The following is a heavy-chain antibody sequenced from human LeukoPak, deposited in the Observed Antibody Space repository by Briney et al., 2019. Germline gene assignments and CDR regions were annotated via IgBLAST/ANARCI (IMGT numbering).Heavy chain of an antibody. V-gene: IGHV1-8*01. CDR1: GYTFTGYD. Sequence: ASVKVSCKASGYTFTGYDINWVRQATGQGLEWMGWMNPNSGNTGYAQKFQGRVTMTRNTSISTAYMELSSLRSEDTAVYYCARRPAAAGTRKKRGLDYWGQGTLVTVSS. CDR2: MNPNSGNT. CDR3: ARRPAAAGTRKKRGLDY. J-gene: IGHJ4*02. D-gene: IGHD6-13*01.